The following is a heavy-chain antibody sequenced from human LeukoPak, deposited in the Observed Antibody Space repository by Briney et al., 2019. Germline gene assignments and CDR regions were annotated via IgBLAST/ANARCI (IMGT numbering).Heavy chain of an antibody. V-gene: IGHV4-4*07. Sequence: PSETLSLTCTVSGGSISSYYWSWIRQPAGKGLEWIGRIYTSGSTNYNPSLKSRVTMSVDTSKNQFSLKLSSVTAADTAVYYCARFDSSSWWEGRHFDYWGQGTLVTVSS. CDR1: GGSISSYY. J-gene: IGHJ4*02. CDR2: IYTSGST. D-gene: IGHD6-13*01. CDR3: ARFDSSSWWEGRHFDY.